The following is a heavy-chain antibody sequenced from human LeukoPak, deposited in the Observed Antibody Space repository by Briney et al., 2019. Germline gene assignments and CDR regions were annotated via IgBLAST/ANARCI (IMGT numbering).Heavy chain of an antibody. V-gene: IGHV1-2*02. CDR2: INPNSGGT. J-gene: IGHJ4*02. CDR1: GYTFTGYY. D-gene: IGHD3-9*01. CDR3: ATLPYYDILTGIDY. Sequence: GASVKVSCKASGYTFTGYYMHWVRQAPGQGLEWMGWINPNSGGTNYAQKFQGRVTMTRDTSISTAYMELSRLRSDDTAVYYCATLPYYDILTGIDYWGQGTLVTVSS.